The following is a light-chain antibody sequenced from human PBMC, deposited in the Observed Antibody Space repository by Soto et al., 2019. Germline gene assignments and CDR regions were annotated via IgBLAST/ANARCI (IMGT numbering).Light chain of an antibody. CDR3: QQCRNWPLT. Sequence: EIVMTQSPATLSVSPGEGATLSCKASQNVYNNLAWYQQRPGQPPRLLIYDASTRATGISARFSGSGYGTEFTLTISCLQSEDFAVYFCQQCRNWPLTFGGGTKVDI. J-gene: IGKJ4*01. CDR2: DAS. V-gene: IGKV3-15*01. CDR1: QNVYNN.